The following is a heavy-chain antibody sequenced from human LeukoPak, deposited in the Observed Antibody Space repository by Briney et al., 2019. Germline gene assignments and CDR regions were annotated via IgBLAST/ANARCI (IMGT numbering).Heavy chain of an antibody. D-gene: IGHD6-19*01. V-gene: IGHV3-53*01. Sequence: GGSLRLSCAASGFTVSSNYMSWVRQAPGKGLERVSVIYSGGSTYYADSVKGRFTISRDNSKNTLYLQMNSLRAEDTAVYYCATPGQWLVRGYFDYWGQGTLVTVSS. CDR1: GFTVSSNY. J-gene: IGHJ4*02. CDR3: ATPGQWLVRGYFDY. CDR2: IYSGGST.